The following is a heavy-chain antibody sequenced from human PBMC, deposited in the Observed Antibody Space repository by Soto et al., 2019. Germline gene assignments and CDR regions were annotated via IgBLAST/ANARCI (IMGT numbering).Heavy chain of an antibody. J-gene: IGHJ4*02. Sequence: EAQLLESGGGLVQPGGSLRFSCAASGFSFDTYAMSWVRQAPGKGLEWVSTISGSGGNTYYADSVKGRFTISRDNSKNILYLQMTSLRAEDTALYYCAKLGMTTINRDYWGQGTQVTVSS. D-gene: IGHD5-12*01. CDR1: GFSFDTYA. V-gene: IGHV3-23*01. CDR3: AKLGMTTINRDY. CDR2: ISGSGGNT.